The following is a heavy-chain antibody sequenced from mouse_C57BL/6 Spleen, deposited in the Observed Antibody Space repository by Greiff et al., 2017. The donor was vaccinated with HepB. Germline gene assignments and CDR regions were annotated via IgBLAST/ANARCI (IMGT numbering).Heavy chain of an antibody. CDR2: INPSNGGT. CDR3: ARSPNWDEGAWFAY. D-gene: IGHD4-1*01. Sequence: QVQLQQSGTELVKPGASVKLSCKASGYTFTSYWMHWVKQRPGQGLEWIGNINPSNGGTNYNEKFKSKATLTVDKSSSTAYMQLSSLTSEDSAVYYCARSPNWDEGAWFAYWGQGTLVTVSA. V-gene: IGHV1-53*01. J-gene: IGHJ3*01. CDR1: GYTFTSYW.